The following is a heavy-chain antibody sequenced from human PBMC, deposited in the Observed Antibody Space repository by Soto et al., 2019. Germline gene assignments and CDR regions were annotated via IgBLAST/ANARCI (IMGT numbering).Heavy chain of an antibody. V-gene: IGHV1-18*01. CDR1: GYTFTIYG. CDR2: ISAYNTNT. D-gene: IGHD1-26*01. CDR3: ARDRLGATGDY. J-gene: IGHJ4*02. Sequence: SVKVSCKASGYTFTIYGISGVLQAPLQWLDWMGWISAYNTNTNYAQKLQGRVTMTTDTSTSTSYMELRSLRSDDTAVYFCARDRLGATGDYWGQGTLVTVSS.